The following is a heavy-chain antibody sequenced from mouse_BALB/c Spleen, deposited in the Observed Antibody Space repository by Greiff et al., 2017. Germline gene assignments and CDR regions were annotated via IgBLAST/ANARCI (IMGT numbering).Heavy chain of an antibody. Sequence: VQRVESGPDLVAPSQSLSITCTVSGFSLTSYGVHWVRQPPGKGLEWLVVIWSDGSTTYNSALNSRLSISKDNSKSQVFLKMNSLQTDDTAMYYCARDDGYYYYAMDYWGQGTSVTVSS. V-gene: IGHV2-6-2*01. D-gene: IGHD2-3*01. CDR2: IWSDGST. CDR1: GFSLTSYG. J-gene: IGHJ4*01. CDR3: ARDDGYYYYAMDY.